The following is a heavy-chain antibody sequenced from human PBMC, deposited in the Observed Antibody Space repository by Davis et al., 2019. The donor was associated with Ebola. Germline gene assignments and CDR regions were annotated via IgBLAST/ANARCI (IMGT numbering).Heavy chain of an antibody. J-gene: IGHJ1*01. CDR2: ISGSGGST. CDR3: VRATTIPEYFQH. Sequence: PGGSLRLSCAASGFTFSSYAMSWVRQAPGKGLEWVSAISGSGGSTYYADSVKGRFTISRDNSKNMLYLQMNSLRPEDTAVYYCVRATTIPEYFQHWGQGTLVTVS. V-gene: IGHV3-23*01. D-gene: IGHD4-11*01. CDR1: GFTFSSYA.